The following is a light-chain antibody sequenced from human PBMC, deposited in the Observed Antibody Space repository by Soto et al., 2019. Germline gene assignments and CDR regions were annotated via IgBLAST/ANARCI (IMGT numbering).Light chain of an antibody. J-gene: IGLJ1*01. Sequence: QSALTQPASVSGSPGQSITISCTGTSSDIGGYNYVSWYQQHPGKAPKVIIYEVTNRPSGVSNRFSGSKSGNTASLTISGLQAEDEADYYCQSYDSTLSGYVFGTGTKLTVL. CDR3: QSYDSTLSGYV. CDR1: SSDIGGYNY. CDR2: EVT. V-gene: IGLV2-14*01.